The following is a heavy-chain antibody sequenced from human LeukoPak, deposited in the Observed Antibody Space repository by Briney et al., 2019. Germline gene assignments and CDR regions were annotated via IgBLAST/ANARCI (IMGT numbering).Heavy chain of an antibody. CDR2: INPKTGGT. V-gene: IGHV1-2*02. D-gene: IGHD2/OR15-2a*01. Sequence: ASVKVSCKPSVYTFTAYYMHWVRQAPGQGLEWMGWINPKTGGTNYAQKFQGRVTMTRDTSISTIRTAYMELSRLRSDDTAVYYCARVSGLGYFDYWGQGTLVTVSS. CDR1: VYTFTAYY. CDR3: ARVSGLGYFDY. J-gene: IGHJ4*02.